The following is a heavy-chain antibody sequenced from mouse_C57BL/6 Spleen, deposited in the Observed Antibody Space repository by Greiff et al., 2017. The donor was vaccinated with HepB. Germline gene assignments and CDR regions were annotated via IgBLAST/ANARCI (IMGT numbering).Heavy chain of an antibody. CDR2: INPSTGGT. Sequence: LVESGPELVKPGASVKISCKASGYSFTGYYMNWVKQSPEKSLEWIGEINPSTGGTTYNQKFKAKATLTVDKSSSTAYMQLKSLTSEDSAVYYCARGFDYWGQGTTLTVSS. CDR1: GYSFTGYY. J-gene: IGHJ2*01. V-gene: IGHV1-42*01. CDR3: ARGFDY.